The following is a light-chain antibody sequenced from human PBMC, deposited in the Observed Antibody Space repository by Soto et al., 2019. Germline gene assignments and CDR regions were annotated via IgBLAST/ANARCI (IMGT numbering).Light chain of an antibody. CDR3: SAYTSSSTLGV. CDR1: SCDVGGYNY. V-gene: IGLV2-14*01. J-gene: IGLJ3*02. CDR2: DVS. Sequence: QSALTQPASVSGSPGQSITISCTGTSCDVGGYNYVSWYQQHPANAPKLMVYDVSNRPSGVSNRFSGSKSGNTASLTISGLQAEDEADYYCSAYTSSSTLGVFGGGTE.